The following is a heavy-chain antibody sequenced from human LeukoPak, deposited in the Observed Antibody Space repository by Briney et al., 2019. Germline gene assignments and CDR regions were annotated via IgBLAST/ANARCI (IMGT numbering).Heavy chain of an antibody. CDR2: VNPNSGNT. D-gene: IGHD1-1*01. CDR3: ARGSGPDAFDI. CDR1: GYTFANYE. Sequence: ASVKVSCKASGYTFANYEIHWVRQATGQGLEWMAWVNPNSGNTNYAQKFQGRVTVTRNTFISTAYMELGSLGFEDTAVYYCARGSGPDAFDIWGQGTMVTVSS. V-gene: IGHV1-8*03. J-gene: IGHJ3*02.